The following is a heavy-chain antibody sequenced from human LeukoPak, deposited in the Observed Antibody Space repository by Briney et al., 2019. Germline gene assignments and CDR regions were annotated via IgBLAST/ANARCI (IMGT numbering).Heavy chain of an antibody. J-gene: IGHJ6*03. CDR3: ARGVIVVVSYYMDV. V-gene: IGHV4-34*01. Sequence: SETLSLTCAVYGGSFSGYYWSWIRQPPGKGLEWIGEINHSGSTNFNPSLKSRVTISVDTSKNQFSLKLSSVTAADTAVYYCARGVIVVVSYYMDVWGKGTTVTVSS. CDR1: GGSFSGYY. D-gene: IGHD2-2*01. CDR2: INHSGST.